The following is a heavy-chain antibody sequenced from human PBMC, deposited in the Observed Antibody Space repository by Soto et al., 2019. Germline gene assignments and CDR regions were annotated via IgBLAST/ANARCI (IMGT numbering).Heavy chain of an antibody. CDR3: ASLGGGYYRFDY. CDR2: VYYSGNT. J-gene: IGHJ4*02. V-gene: IGHV4-59*01. Sequence: SETLSLTCTVSGGSIRTYYWSWIRQSPGKGLEWIAYVYYSGNTYYNPSLKSRATISVDTSKNQFSLRLSSVTAGDTAVYYCASLGGGYYRFDYWGQGTPVTVSS. D-gene: IGHD3-3*01. CDR1: GGSIRTYY.